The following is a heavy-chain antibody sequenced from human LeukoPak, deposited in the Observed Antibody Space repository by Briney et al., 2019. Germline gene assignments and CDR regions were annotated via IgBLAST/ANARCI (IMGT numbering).Heavy chain of an antibody. CDR2: INPNSGGT. Sequence: ASVKVSCKASGYTYTDYYMYWVRQAPEQGLEWMGWINPNSGGTNYAQKFQGRITMTSDTSISTAYIDLSRLTSDDTAVYYCAGRPRDWNYVDFWGQGTLVTVSS. CDR1: GYTYTDYY. V-gene: IGHV1-2*02. CDR3: AGRPRDWNYVDF. J-gene: IGHJ4*02. D-gene: IGHD1-1*01.